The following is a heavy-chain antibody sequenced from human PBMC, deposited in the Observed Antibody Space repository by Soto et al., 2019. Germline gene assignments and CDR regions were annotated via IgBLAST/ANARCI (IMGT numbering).Heavy chain of an antibody. D-gene: IGHD6-19*01. J-gene: IGHJ5*02. V-gene: IGHV4-30-4*02. Sequence: PSETLSLTCTVSGGSISSGDYYWSWIRQPPGKGLEWIGYIYYSGSTYYNPSLKSRVTISVDTSKNQFSLKLSSVTAADTAVYYCARTRLGAVAGDWWFDPWGQGTLVTVSS. CDR3: ARTRLGAVAGDWWFDP. CDR1: GGSISSGDYY. CDR2: IYYSGST.